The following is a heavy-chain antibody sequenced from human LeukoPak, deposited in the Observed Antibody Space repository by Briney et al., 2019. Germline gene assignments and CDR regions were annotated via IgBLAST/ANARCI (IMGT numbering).Heavy chain of an antibody. CDR3: AELGITMIGGV. CDR2: IRSTGSST. D-gene: IGHD3-10*02. CDR1: GFTFRDYY. J-gene: IGHJ6*04. V-gene: IGHV3-11*04. Sequence: KPGGSLRLSCTASGFTFRDYYVTWIRQAPGKGLEWVSYIRSTGSSTAYADSVKGRFTISRDNAKNSLYLQMNSLRAEDTAVYYCAELGITMIGGVWGKGTTVTISS.